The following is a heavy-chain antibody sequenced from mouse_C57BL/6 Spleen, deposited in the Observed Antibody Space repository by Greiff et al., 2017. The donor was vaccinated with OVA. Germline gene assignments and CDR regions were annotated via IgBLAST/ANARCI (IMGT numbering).Heavy chain of an antibody. V-gene: IGHV5-6*01. Sequence: EVKLVESGGDLVKPGGSLKLSCAASGFTFSSYGMSWVRQTPDKRLEWVATISSGGSYPYYPDSVKGRFTISRDNAKNTLYLQMSSLKSEDTAMYYCARHAGDYWGQGTSVTVSS. CDR1: GFTFSSYG. CDR2: ISSGGSYP. J-gene: IGHJ4*01. CDR3: ARHAGDY.